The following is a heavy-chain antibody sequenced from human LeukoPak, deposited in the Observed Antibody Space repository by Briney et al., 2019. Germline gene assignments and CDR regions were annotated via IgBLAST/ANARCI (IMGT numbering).Heavy chain of an antibody. CDR2: IYTSGIT. CDR3: ATTTPQHYYESSGYSSLFDY. V-gene: IGHV4-61*02. D-gene: IGHD3-22*01. CDR1: GGSISSGSYY. Sequence: PSETLSLTCTVSGGSISSGSYYWSWIRQPAGKGLEWIGRIYTSGITNYNPSLKSRVTISVDTSKNQFSLNLSSVTAADTAVYFCATTTPQHYYESSGYSSLFDYWGQGVLVTVSP. J-gene: IGHJ4*02.